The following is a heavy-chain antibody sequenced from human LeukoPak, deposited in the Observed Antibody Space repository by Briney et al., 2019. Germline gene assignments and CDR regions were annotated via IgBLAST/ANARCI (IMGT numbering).Heavy chain of an antibody. V-gene: IGHV3-30*03. J-gene: IGHJ1*01. D-gene: IGHD6-13*01. CDR3: ARAYSSNAQYYQH. CDR2: IAYDGSNK. Sequence: GRSLRLSCAASGFTFSGYGMHWVRQAPGKGLEWVAVIAYDGSNKYYADSVKGRFTISRDNSKNTLYLQMNSLRAEDTAVYYCARAYSSNAQYYQHWGQGTLVTVSS. CDR1: GFTFSGYG.